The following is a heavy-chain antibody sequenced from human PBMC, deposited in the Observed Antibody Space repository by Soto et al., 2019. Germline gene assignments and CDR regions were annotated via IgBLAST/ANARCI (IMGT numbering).Heavy chain of an antibody. J-gene: IGHJ6*03. CDR2: IWYDGSNK. CDR1: GFTFSSYG. CDR3: ARDAGGYDLGNYYYYMDV. V-gene: IGHV3-33*01. Sequence: PGGSLRLSCAASGFTFSSYGMHWVRQAPGKGLEWVAVIWYDGSNKYYADSVKGRFTISRDNSKNTLYLQMNSLRAEDTAVYYCARDAGGYDLGNYYYYMDVWGKATTGTVSS. D-gene: IGHD5-12*01.